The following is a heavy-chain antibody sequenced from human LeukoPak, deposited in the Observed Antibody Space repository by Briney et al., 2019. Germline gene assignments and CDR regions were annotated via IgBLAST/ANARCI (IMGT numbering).Heavy chain of an antibody. Sequence: SQTLSLTCTVSGGSISSGDYYWSWIRQPPGKGLEWIGYIYCSGSTYYNPSLKSRVTISVDTSKNQFSLKLSSVTAAGTAVYYCARQEIYYFDYWGQGTLVTVSS. V-gene: IGHV4-30-4*01. CDR3: ARQEIYYFDY. J-gene: IGHJ4*02. CDR2: IYCSGST. CDR1: GGSISSGDYY.